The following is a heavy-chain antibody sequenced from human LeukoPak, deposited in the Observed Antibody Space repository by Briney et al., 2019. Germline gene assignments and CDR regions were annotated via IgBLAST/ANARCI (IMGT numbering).Heavy chain of an antibody. V-gene: IGHV3-33*06. D-gene: IGHD6-6*01. CDR2: IWYDGSNK. CDR3: AKYVTRSSTSPLDY. Sequence: PGGSLRLSCAASGLTFSNYAMNWVRQAPGKGLEWVAVIWYDGSNKYYADSVKGRFTISRDNSKNTLYLQMNSLRAEDTAVYYCAKYVTRSSTSPLDYWGQGTLVTVSS. J-gene: IGHJ4*02. CDR1: GLTFSNYA.